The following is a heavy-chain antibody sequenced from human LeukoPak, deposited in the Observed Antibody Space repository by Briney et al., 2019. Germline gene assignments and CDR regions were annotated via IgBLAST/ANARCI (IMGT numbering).Heavy chain of an antibody. V-gene: IGHV4-34*01. Sequence: SETLSLTCAVYGGSFSGYYWSWIRQPPGKGLEWIGEINHSGSTNYNPSLKSRVTISVDTSKNQFSLKLSSVTAADTAVYYCARAEGQTYYYGSGVDYWGQGTLVTVSS. D-gene: IGHD3-10*01. CDR3: ARAEGQTYYYGSGVDY. CDR2: INHSGST. J-gene: IGHJ4*02. CDR1: GGSFSGYY.